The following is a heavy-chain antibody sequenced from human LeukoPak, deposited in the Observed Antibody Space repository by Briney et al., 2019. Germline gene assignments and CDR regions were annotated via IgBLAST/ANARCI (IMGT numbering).Heavy chain of an antibody. CDR2: ISRSGGGT. D-gene: IGHD2-2*01. CDR1: GFTFSSSA. V-gene: IGHV3-23*01. J-gene: IGHJ4*02. CDR3: AKDGGRYCSGTSCSEFDY. Sequence: PGESLRLSCAVSGFTFSSSAMSWVRQAPGKGLEWVSAISRSGGGTYYADSVKGRFTISRDNSKNTLYLQMNSLRAEDTAVYYCAKDGGRYCSGTSCSEFDYWGQGTLVTVSS.